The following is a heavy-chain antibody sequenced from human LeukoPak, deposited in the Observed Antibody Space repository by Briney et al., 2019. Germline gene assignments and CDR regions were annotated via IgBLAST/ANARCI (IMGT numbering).Heavy chain of an antibody. Sequence: ASVKVSRKASGYTFTGQYMHWVRQAPGQGLEWMGWINPNSGDTKYAEKFQGRVTMTRDTTINTAYMELSRLRSDDTAVYYCARDWSGHYTSYYFEYWGQGNMVTVSS. V-gene: IGHV1-2*02. D-gene: IGHD3-3*01. CDR2: INPNSGDT. J-gene: IGHJ4*02. CDR3: ARDWSGHYTSYYFEY. CDR1: GYTFTGQY.